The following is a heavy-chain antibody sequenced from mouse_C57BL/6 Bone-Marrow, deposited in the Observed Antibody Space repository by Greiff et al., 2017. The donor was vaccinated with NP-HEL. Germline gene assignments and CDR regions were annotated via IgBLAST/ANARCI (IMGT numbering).Heavy chain of an antibody. J-gene: IGHJ3*01. CDR1: GYTFTSYW. Sequence: VQLQQPGAELVKPGASVKMSCKASGYTFTSYWITWVKQRPGQGLEWIGDIYPGSGSTNYNEKFKSKATLTVDTSSSTAYMQLSSLTSEDSAVYYCARERWLRRTGFAYWGQGTLVTVSA. CDR2: IYPGSGST. V-gene: IGHV1-55*01. CDR3: ARERWLRRTGFAY. D-gene: IGHD2-2*01.